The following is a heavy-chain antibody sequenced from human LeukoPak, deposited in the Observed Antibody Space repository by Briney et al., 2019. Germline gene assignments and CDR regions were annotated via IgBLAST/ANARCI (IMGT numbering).Heavy chain of an antibody. J-gene: IGHJ4*02. D-gene: IGHD5-12*01. CDR2: IIPIFGTA. CDR3: ARGMVATRNNITRALYFDY. Sequence: SVKVSCKASGGTFSSYAISWVRQAPGQGLEWMGRIIPIFGTANYAQKFQGRVTITTDESTSTAYMELSSLRSEDTAVYYCARGMVATRNNITRALYFDYWGQGTLVTVSS. CDR1: GGTFSSYA. V-gene: IGHV1-69*05.